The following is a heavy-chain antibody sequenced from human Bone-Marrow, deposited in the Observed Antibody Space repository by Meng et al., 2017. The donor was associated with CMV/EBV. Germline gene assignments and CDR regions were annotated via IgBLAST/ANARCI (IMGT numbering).Heavy chain of an antibody. CDR2: IKSKTDGGTT. CDR1: GFTFSNAW. CDR3: TPRISSGSYFDY. Sequence: GESLKISCAASGFTFSNAWMSWVRQAPGKGLEWVGRIKSKTDGGTTDYAAPVKGRFTISRDDSKNTLYLQMNSLKTEDTAVYYCTPRISSGSYFDYWGQRTLVTFSS. V-gene: IGHV3-15*01. J-gene: IGHJ4*02. D-gene: IGHD1-26*01.